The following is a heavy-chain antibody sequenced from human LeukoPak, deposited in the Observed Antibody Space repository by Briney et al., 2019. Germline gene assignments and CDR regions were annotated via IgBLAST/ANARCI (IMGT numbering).Heavy chain of an antibody. D-gene: IGHD3-22*01. V-gene: IGHV3-23*01. CDR2: ISGGGGTT. CDR3: ARDTVYYDDSSGYYSPYYYYYMDV. Sequence: GGSLRLSCAASGFTFSGYAMSWVRQAPGKGLEWVSSISGGGGTTYYADSVKGRFTISRDNAKNTLYLQMNSLRAEDTAVYYCARDTVYYDDSSGYYSPYYYYYMDVWGKGTTVTVSS. J-gene: IGHJ6*03. CDR1: GFTFSGYA.